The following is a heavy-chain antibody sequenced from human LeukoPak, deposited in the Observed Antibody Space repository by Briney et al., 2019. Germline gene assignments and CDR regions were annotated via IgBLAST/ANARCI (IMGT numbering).Heavy chain of an antibody. CDR2: IYYTGST. V-gene: IGHV4-59*01. D-gene: IGHD3-9*01. CDR3: ARGGTYNDILSFDP. Sequence: SETLSLTCTVSGGSISYYYRTWIRQSTGKGLEWIGQIYYTGSTYYNPSLKRRVTISVDTSRNQFSLNLTSVTAADTAVYYCARGGTYNDILSFDPWGQGTLVTVSS. J-gene: IGHJ5*02. CDR1: GGSISYYY.